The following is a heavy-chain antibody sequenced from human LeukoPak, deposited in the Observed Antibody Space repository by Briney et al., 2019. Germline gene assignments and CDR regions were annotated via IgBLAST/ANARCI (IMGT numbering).Heavy chain of an antibody. CDR3: TVSSFSSTWYSWVH. J-gene: IGHJ4*02. CDR2: ISNGGGST. V-gene: IGHV3-23*01. D-gene: IGHD6-13*01. Sequence: GGSLRLSCAASGFTSSSYAMGWVRLAPGKGLEWVSAISNGGGSTYYADSVRGRFTISRDNSKNTLFLQVNSLRAEDSAVYYCTVSSFSSTWYSWVHWGQGTLVTVSS. CDR1: GFTSSSYA.